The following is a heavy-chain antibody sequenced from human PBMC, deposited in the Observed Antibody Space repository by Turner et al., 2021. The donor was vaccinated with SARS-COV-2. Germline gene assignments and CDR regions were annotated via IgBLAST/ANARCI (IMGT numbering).Heavy chain of an antibody. D-gene: IGHD3-22*01. CDR2: IIPIFGTA. Sequence: QLQLVQSGAEVKKLGYSLNVSCKASGATFRSYAISWVRQAPGQGLEWMGGIIPIFGTASVTQKYQGRVTISSDESRSTAYMELCILRSEDTAVYYGARARGVDYYENSGQRVDPWGQGTLVTVSS. CDR1: GATFRSYA. CDR3: ARARGVDYYENSGQRVDP. J-gene: IGHJ5*02. V-gene: IGHV1-69*01.